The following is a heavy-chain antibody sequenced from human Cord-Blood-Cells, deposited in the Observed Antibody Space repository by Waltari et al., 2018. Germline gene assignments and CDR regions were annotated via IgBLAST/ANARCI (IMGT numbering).Heavy chain of an antibody. V-gene: IGHV1-46*01. CDR3: ARGTYDFWSGYYWVYYMDV. Sequence: QVQLVQSGAEVKKPGASVQVSCKASGYTFTSYYMHWVRQAPGQGLEWMGIINPSGGSTSYAQKFQGRVTMTRDTSTSTGYMELSSLRSEDTAVYYCARGTYDFWSGYYWVYYMDVWGKGTTVTVSS. CDR2: INPSGGST. J-gene: IGHJ6*03. CDR1: GYTFTSYY. D-gene: IGHD3-3*01.